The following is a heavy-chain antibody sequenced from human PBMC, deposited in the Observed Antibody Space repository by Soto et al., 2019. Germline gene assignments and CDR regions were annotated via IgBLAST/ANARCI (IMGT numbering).Heavy chain of an antibody. CDR3: AKIMYGQGADHVDF. V-gene: IGHV3-23*01. CDR2: ISVSGGTT. Sequence: GGSLRLSCAASGFTFSDYAMTWVRQAPGKGLEWVSAISVSGGTTYYADYVKGRFTTSRDNSRNPLYLEMNSLRAEVTAVFSCAKIMYGQGADHVDFLGPGTLVPVSS. D-gene: IGHD3-10*02. J-gene: IGHJ4*02. CDR1: GFTFSDYA.